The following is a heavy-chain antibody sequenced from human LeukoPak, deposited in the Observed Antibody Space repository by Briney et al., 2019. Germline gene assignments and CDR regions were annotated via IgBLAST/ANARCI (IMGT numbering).Heavy chain of an antibody. D-gene: IGHD3-22*01. CDR2: INPSGGST. Sequence: ASVKVSCKASGYTFTSYYMHSVRQSPGQGLEWMGIINPSGGSTSYAQKFQGRVTMTRDTSTSTVYMKLSSLRAEGTAVYYCAREVVVVRGAAFDIWGQGTMVTVSS. CDR1: GYTFTSYY. CDR3: AREVVVVRGAAFDI. V-gene: IGHV1-46*01. J-gene: IGHJ3*02.